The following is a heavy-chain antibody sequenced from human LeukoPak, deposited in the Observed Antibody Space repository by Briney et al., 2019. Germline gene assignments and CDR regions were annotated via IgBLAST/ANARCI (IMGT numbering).Heavy chain of an antibody. CDR3: ARDAASASSTGLDY. J-gene: IGHJ4*02. Sequence: GGSLRLSCAASGITFDNYAMHWGRQAPGKGLGGVSLITWDGGTTYYADSVKGRFTISRDHSKNSLFLQMDSLRAADTAFYYCARDAASASSTGLDYWGRGTLVTVPS. D-gene: IGHD5/OR15-5a*01. CDR1: GITFDNYA. CDR2: ITWDGGTT. V-gene: IGHV3-43D*04.